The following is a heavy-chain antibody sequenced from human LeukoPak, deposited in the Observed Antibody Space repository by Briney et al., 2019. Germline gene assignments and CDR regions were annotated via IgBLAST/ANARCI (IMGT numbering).Heavy chain of an antibody. CDR2: IYYSGST. V-gene: IGHV4-39*01. Sequence: PSETLSLTCTVSGGSISSSSYYWGWIRQPPGKGLEWIGSIYYSGSTYYNPSLKSRATLSVDTSKNQFSLKLSSVTAADTAVYYCARHQIVVVPGGFDPWGQGTLVTVSS. D-gene: IGHD2-2*01. J-gene: IGHJ5*02. CDR3: ARHQIVVVPGGFDP. CDR1: GGSISSSSYY.